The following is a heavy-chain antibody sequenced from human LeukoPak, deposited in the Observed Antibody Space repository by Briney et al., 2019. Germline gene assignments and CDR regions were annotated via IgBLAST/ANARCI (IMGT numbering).Heavy chain of an antibody. J-gene: IGHJ6*03. CDR3: ARGATLAYDFWSGYYHYYYYMDV. CDR2: IYYSGST. Sequence: PSETLSLTCTVSGGSISSYYWSWLRQPPGKGLEWIGYIYYSGSTNYNPSLKSRVTISVDTSKNQFSLKLSSVTAADTAVYYCARGATLAYDFWSGYYHYYYYMDVWGKGTTVTVSS. V-gene: IGHV4-59*01. D-gene: IGHD3-3*01. CDR1: GGSISSYY.